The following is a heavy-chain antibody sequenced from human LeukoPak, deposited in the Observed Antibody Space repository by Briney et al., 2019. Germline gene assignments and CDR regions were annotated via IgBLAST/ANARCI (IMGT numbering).Heavy chain of an antibody. CDR1: GGSISSYY. D-gene: IGHD6-19*01. V-gene: IGHV4-59*01. CDR2: IYCSGST. CDR3: ARVAAPDAFDI. J-gene: IGHJ3*02. Sequence: SETLSLTCTVSGGSISSYYWSWIRQPPGKGLEWIGYIYCSGSTNYNPSLKSRVTISVDTSKNQFSLKLSSVTAADTAVYYCARVAAPDAFDIWGQGTMVTVSS.